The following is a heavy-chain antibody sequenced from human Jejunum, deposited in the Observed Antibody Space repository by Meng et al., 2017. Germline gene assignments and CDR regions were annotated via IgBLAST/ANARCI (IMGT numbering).Heavy chain of an antibody. CDR3: ASGWALDY. Sequence: SETLSLTCAISGDSVSSDSAAWNWIRQSPSRGLEWLGRTYYRSEWNTDYAASVYGRISINSDTSKNQFSLQLSSLTPEDTAVYYCASGWALDYWGQGTLVTGAS. V-gene: IGHV6-1*01. D-gene: IGHD3-16*01. J-gene: IGHJ4*02. CDR2: TYYRSEWNT. CDR1: GDSVSSDSAA.